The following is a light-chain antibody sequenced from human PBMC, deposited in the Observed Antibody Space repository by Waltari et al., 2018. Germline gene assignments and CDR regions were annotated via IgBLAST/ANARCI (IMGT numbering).Light chain of an antibody. J-gene: IGKJ1*01. Sequence: EIVMTQSPATLSVSPGERATLSCRASQSVRNNLVWYQQKPGQAPRLLIYGASTRVTGIPARISGSASGTEFTLTISSLQSEDFAVYYCQQYNNWPPWTFGQGTKVEIK. CDR1: QSVRNN. CDR2: GAS. V-gene: IGKV3-15*01. CDR3: QQYNNWPPWT.